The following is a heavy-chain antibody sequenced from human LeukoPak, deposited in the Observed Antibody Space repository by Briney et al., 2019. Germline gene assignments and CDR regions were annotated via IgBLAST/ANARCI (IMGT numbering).Heavy chain of an antibody. CDR3: GCLSASYYGKCYFDY. V-gene: IGHV3-21*06. Sequence: KSGASLRLSCAASGFTFSTYAMGWVRQAPGKGLEWVSSITGDNNYTYYADSVKGRFTISRDNAKNSLYLHMSILRAGDTAVYYCGCLSASYYGKCYFDYWGQGALVTVSS. CDR1: GFTFSTYA. CDR2: ITGDNNYT. J-gene: IGHJ4*02. D-gene: IGHD1-26*01.